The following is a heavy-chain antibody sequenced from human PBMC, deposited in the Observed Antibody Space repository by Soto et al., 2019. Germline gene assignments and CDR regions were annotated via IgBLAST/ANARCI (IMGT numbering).Heavy chain of an antibody. CDR2: IYDSGTT. CDR3: ARYSWLPMRRLRDALDV. CDR1: GDSVSNSGYY. J-gene: IGHJ3*01. V-gene: IGHV4-31*03. Sequence: QVQLQESGPGLVEPSQTLSLTCTVSGDSVSNSGYYWTLIRQPPGKAMEWTGFIYDSGTTFYNPSIRRRITLSVDRSKNQCSLKLYSSTAADTTIYHFARYSWLPMRRLRDALDVWGQGTMVTVSS. D-gene: IGHD3-22*01.